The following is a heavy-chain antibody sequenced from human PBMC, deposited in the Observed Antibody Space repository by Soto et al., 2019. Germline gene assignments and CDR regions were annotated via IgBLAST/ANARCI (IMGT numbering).Heavy chain of an antibody. Sequence: ASVKVSCKASGYTFTSYAIHWVRQATGQGLEWMGWMNPNSGNTGYAQKFQGRVTMTRNTSISTAYMELSSVRSDDTAVYYCASSKDYYEGGSPNDYWGQGTPVTVS. J-gene: IGHJ4*02. V-gene: IGHV1-8*02. CDR2: MNPNSGNT. CDR3: ASSKDYYEGGSPNDY. D-gene: IGHD3-22*01. CDR1: GYTFTSYA.